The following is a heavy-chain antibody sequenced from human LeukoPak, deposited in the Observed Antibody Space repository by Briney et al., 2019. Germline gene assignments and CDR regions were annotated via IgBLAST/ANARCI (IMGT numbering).Heavy chain of an antibody. CDR2: ISSDGSST. V-gene: IGHV3-74*01. CDR1: VFTFSSYW. Sequence: PGGSLRLSCAASVFTFSSYWMHWVRRAPGKGLVWVSRISSDGSSTTYADSVKGRFTISRDNAKNTLYLQLNSLRAEDTAVYYCARAYYYSSSGDDYWGQGTLVTVSS. J-gene: IGHJ4*02. CDR3: ARAYYYSSSGDDY. D-gene: IGHD3-22*01.